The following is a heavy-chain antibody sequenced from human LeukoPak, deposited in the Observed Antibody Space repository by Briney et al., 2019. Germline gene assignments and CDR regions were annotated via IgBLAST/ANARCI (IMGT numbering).Heavy chain of an antibody. CDR2: ISPSSGTI. CDR3: TRNSGWYGLS. D-gene: IGHD6-19*01. J-gene: IGHJ1*01. Sequence: GGSLRLSCAASGFTFSEYGLNWVRQAPGKGLEWVSYISPSSGTIYYADSVKGRFTISRDNSNNTLFLHLNSLRGEDTAVYYCTRNSGWYGLSWGQGTLVTVSS. V-gene: IGHV3-48*01. CDR1: GFTFSEYG.